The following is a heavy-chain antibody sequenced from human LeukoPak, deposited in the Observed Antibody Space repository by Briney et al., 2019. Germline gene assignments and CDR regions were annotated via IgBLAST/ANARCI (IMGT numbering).Heavy chain of an antibody. CDR1: GFTFSTYA. J-gene: IGHJ6*03. Sequence: GGSLRLSCAASGFTFSTYAMSWVRQAPGKGLEWVSAISGSGATTYYADSVKARFTISRDNSQNTVSLQLNNLRIEDTALYYCAKTSLSDPSGHYYYMDVWGKGTTVTVSS. D-gene: IGHD3-3*01. CDR3: AKTSLSDPSGHYYYMDV. V-gene: IGHV3-23*01. CDR2: ISGSGATT.